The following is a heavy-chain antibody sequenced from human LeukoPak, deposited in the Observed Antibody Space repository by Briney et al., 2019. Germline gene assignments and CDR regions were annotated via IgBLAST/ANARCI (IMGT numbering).Heavy chain of an antibody. Sequence: KTSETLSLTCTVSGGSISSYYWSWIRQPPGKGLEWIGYIYYSGSTNYNPSLKSRVTISVDTSKNQFSLKLSSVTAADTAVYYCARVGNNVNDLYNWFDPWGQGTLVTVSS. CDR2: IYYSGST. J-gene: IGHJ5*02. D-gene: IGHD1-20*01. CDR1: GGSISSYY. V-gene: IGHV4-59*01. CDR3: ARVGNNVNDLYNWFDP.